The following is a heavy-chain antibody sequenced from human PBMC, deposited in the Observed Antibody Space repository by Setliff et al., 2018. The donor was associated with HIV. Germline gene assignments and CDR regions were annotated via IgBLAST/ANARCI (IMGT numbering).Heavy chain of an antibody. CDR3: ATFYKISGITSFDY. D-gene: IGHD1-7*01. Sequence: ASVKVSCKVSGYTLSEISMHWLRQAPGKGLEWMGSFDAERGGTIYGQKFEDRVTMTEDTSTGTAYMQLSSPRSEDTAVYYCATFYKISGITSFDYWGPGTLVTVSS. CDR1: GYTLSEIS. V-gene: IGHV1-24*01. CDR2: FDAERGGT. J-gene: IGHJ4*02.